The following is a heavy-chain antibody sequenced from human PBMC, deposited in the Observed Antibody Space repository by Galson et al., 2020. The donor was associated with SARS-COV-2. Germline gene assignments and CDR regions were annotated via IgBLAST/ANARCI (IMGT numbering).Heavy chain of an antibody. V-gene: IGHV3-23*01. D-gene: IGHD2-8*02. CDR3: AKDRYCVGGVCPLDY. Sequence: GGSLRLSCAVSGVTLSEYGMSWVRQAPGKGLEWVSGISGSGGTTDYANSVKGRFTISKDNSKSTVDLQMNSVRAEDTAIYYCAKDRYCVGGVCPLDYWGLGTLVTVSS. CDR2: ISGSGGTT. J-gene: IGHJ4*02. CDR1: GVTLSEYG.